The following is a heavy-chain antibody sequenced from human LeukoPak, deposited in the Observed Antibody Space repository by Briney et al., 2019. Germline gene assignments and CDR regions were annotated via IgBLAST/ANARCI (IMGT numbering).Heavy chain of an antibody. CDR2: IGDGGVTT. D-gene: IGHD6-13*01. V-gene: IGHV3-23*01. CDR1: GFSFRSYA. CDR3: ARSFNLVIGNWYLSFDS. J-gene: IGHJ4*02. Sequence: PGGSLRLSCAASGFSFRSYAMTWVRQAPGKGLEWVASIGDGGVTTYYADSVKGRFTISRDNSKNSLFLQMNSLRAEDTVVYYCARSFNLVIGNWYLSFDSWGQGALVTVSS.